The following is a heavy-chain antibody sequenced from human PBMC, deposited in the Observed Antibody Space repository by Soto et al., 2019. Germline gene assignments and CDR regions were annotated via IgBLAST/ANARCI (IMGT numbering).Heavy chain of an antibody. D-gene: IGHD5-12*01. J-gene: IGHJ4*02. CDR1: GGSFSGYY. V-gene: IGHV4-34*01. CDR3: ARGDVVRWLASYYFDY. Sequence: PSETLSLTCAVYGGSFSGYYWIWIRQPPGKGLEWIGEINHSGSTNYNPSLKSRVTISIDTSKNQFSLKLSSVTAADTAVYYCARGDVVRWLASYYFDYWGQGTLVTVSS. CDR2: INHSGST.